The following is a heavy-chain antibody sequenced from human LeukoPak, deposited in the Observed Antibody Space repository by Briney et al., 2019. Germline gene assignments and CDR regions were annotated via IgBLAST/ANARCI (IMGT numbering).Heavy chain of an antibody. Sequence: SETLSLTCAVSGGSISTGGYYWSWIRQHPGKGLEWIGYIYYRGATYHNPSLKSRVTISEDTSKNQFSLKPNSVTAADTAVYYCARDPGYGSGFDPWGQGTLVTVSS. V-gene: IGHV4-31*11. J-gene: IGHJ5*02. CDR2: IYYRGAT. D-gene: IGHD3-10*01. CDR3: ARDPGYGSGFDP. CDR1: GGSISTGGYY.